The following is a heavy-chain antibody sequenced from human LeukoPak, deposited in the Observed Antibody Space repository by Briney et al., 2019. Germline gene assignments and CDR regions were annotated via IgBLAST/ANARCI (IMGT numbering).Heavy chain of an antibody. CDR3: ARDRSIAARPDAFDI. J-gene: IGHJ3*02. D-gene: IGHD6-6*01. V-gene: IGHV1-69*13. CDR1: GYTFTSYY. Sequence: ASVKVSCKASGYTFTSYYMHWVRQAPGQGLEWMGGIIPIFGTANYAQKFQGRVTITADESTSTAYMELSSLRSEDTAVYYCARDRSIAARPDAFDIWGQGTMVTVSS. CDR2: IIPIFGTA.